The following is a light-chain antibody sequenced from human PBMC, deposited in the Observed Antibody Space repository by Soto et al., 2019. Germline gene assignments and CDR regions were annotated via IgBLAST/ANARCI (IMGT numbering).Light chain of an antibody. Sequence: EIVLTQSPGTLSLSPGERATLSCRASQSVSRSLLAWYQQKPGQAPRLLIYGASTRATGIADRFSGSGSGTDFTLTISRLEPEDFAVYYCQQYGNPPPYSFGQGTKFEIK. CDR2: GAS. CDR3: QQYGNPPPYS. J-gene: IGKJ2*03. V-gene: IGKV3-20*01. CDR1: QSVSRSL.